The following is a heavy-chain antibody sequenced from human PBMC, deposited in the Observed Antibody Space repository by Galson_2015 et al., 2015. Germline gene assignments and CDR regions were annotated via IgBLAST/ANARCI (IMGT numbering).Heavy chain of an antibody. CDR3: AKVPHASTIRGYFDY. Sequence: SLRLSCAASGFTFDDYAMHWVRQAPGKGLEWVSGISWNSGSIGYADSVKGRFTISRDNAKNSLYLQMNSLRAEDTALYYCAKVPHASTIRGYFDYWGQGTLVTVSS. V-gene: IGHV3-9*01. J-gene: IGHJ4*02. CDR1: GFTFDDYA. CDR2: ISWNSGSI. D-gene: IGHD5/OR15-5a*01.